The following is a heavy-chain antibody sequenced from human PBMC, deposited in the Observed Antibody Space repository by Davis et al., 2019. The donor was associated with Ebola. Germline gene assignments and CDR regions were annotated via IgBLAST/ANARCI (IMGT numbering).Heavy chain of an antibody. J-gene: IGHJ4*02. CDR3: ARDAGSGGDY. CDR1: GGSFSGYY. Sequence: PSETLSLTCAVYGGSFSGYYWSWIRQPPGKGLEWIGEINHSGSTNYNPSLKSRVTISVDTSKNQFSLKLSSVTAADTAVYYCARDAGSGGDYWGQGTLVTVSS. D-gene: IGHD2-15*01. V-gene: IGHV4-34*01. CDR2: INHSGST.